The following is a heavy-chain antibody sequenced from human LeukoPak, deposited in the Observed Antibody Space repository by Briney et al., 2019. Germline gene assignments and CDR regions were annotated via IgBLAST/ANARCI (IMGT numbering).Heavy chain of an antibody. V-gene: IGHV3-30*02. CDR2: LRKDATYS. CDR1: GFPFSSYG. CDR3: SSGGATRGTLDS. Sequence: PGGSLTLSCAASGFPFSSYGMYWVRQAPDTGLQWVAYLRKDATYSYYADSVRGRFAISRDNSKITLDLQMSSLRVEDTAVYYCSSGGATRGTLDSWGQGTLVTVSS. D-gene: IGHD1-26*01. J-gene: IGHJ4*02.